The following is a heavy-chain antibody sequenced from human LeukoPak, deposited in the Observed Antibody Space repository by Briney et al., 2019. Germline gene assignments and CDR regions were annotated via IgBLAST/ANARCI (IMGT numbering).Heavy chain of an antibody. Sequence: GGSLRLSCAASGFTFSSYAMSWVRRAPGKGLEWVSGISGSGGSTYYADSVKGRFTISRDNSKNTLYLQMNSLRAEDTAVYYCATPCYPYYYYYYMDVWGKGTTVTVSS. CDR2: ISGSGGST. V-gene: IGHV3-23*01. CDR3: ATPCYPYYYYYYMDV. D-gene: IGHD2-15*01. CDR1: GFTFSSYA. J-gene: IGHJ6*03.